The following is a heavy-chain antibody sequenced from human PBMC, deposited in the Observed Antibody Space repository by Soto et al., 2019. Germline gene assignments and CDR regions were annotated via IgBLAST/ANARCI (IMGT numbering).Heavy chain of an antibody. CDR3: ARESSSSDLYYYYYMDV. CDR1: GFTFSDHY. J-gene: IGHJ6*03. CDR2: TRNKANSYTT. Sequence: GGSLRLSCAASGFTFSDHYMDWVRQAPGKGLEWVGRTRNKANSYTTEYAASVKGRFTISRDDSKNSLYLQMNSLKTEDTAVYYCARESSSSDLYYYYYMDVWGKGTTVTVSS. D-gene: IGHD6-6*01. V-gene: IGHV3-72*01.